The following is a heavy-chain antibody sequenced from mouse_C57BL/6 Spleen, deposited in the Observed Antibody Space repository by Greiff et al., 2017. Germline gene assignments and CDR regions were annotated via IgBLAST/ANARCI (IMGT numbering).Heavy chain of an antibody. J-gene: IGHJ1*03. CDR2: ISSGSSTI. V-gene: IGHV5-17*01. CDR3: ARDYGSSLWYFDV. CDR1: GFTFSDYG. Sequence: EVQRVESGGGLVKPGGSLKLSCAASGFTFSDYGMHWVRQAPEKGLEWVAYISSGSSTIYYADTVKGRFTISRDNAKNTLFLQRTSLRSEDTAMDYCARDYGSSLWYFDVWGTGITVTVSS. D-gene: IGHD1-1*01.